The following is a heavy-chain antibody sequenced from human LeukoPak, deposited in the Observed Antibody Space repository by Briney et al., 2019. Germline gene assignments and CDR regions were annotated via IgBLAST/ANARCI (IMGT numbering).Heavy chain of an antibody. V-gene: IGHV1-18*01. CDR1: GYTFTSYG. D-gene: IGHD6-19*01. Sequence: ASVKVSCKASGYTFTSYGISWVRQAPGRGLEWMGWISAYNGNTNYAQKLQGRVTMTTDTSTSTAYMELRSLRSDDTAVYYCARVGIAVAGRVDAFDIWGQGTMVTVSS. J-gene: IGHJ3*02. CDR2: ISAYNGNT. CDR3: ARVGIAVAGRVDAFDI.